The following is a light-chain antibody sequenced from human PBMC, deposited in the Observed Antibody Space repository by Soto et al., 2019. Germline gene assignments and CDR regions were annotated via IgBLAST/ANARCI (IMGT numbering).Light chain of an antibody. CDR1: RNINRY. Sequence: ETVLTQSPATLSLSPGERATLSCRASRNINRYLAWYQQKAGQAPRLLIYDASTRATGIPARFSGSGSGTNFTLIISSLESEDFAVYYCQQRSSGPLTFGGGTKVDIK. J-gene: IGKJ4*01. CDR2: DAS. CDR3: QQRSSGPLT. V-gene: IGKV3-11*01.